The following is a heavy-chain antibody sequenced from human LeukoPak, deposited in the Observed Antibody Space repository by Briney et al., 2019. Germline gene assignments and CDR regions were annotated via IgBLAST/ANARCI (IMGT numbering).Heavy chain of an antibody. D-gene: IGHD1-14*01. V-gene: IGHV3-7*01. CDR3: TRDRSRAEDD. J-gene: IGHJ4*02. Sequence: GGSLRLSCAPSVFTLSGHWMSWVPQAPGKGLEWVANINLGGSEKYYVHSVKGRFTISRDNANNLLYLQMNSLRGEDTAVYYCTRDRSRAEDDWGQGTLVTVSS. CDR1: VFTLSGHW. CDR2: INLGGSEK.